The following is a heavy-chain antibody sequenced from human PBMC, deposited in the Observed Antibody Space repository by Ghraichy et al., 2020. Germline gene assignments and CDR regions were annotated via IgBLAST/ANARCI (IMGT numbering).Heavy chain of an antibody. D-gene: IGHD5-18*01. J-gene: IGHJ5*02. Sequence: SETLSLTCTVSGGSISSSSYYWGWIRQPPGKGLEWIGSIYYSGSTYYNPSLKSRVTISVDTSKNQFSLKLSSVTAADTAVYYCARHVRPIQLWLGVGWFDPWGQGTLVTVSS. CDR1: GGSISSSSYY. CDR3: ARHVRPIQLWLGVGWFDP. CDR2: IYYSGST. V-gene: IGHV4-39*01.